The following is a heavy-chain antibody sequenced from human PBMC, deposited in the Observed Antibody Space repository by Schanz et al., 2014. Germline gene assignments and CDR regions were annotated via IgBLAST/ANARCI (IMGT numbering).Heavy chain of an antibody. CDR2: INTGSGDT. CDR1: GYTFTSYG. J-gene: IGHJ4*01. CDR3: ARGIGGYGANNYFDD. Sequence: QVQLVQSGAEVKKPGASVKVSCKASGYTFTSYGISWVRQAPGQGLEWMGWINTGSGDTKYSQNFQGRVTITRDTSASTANMELSSLRSEDTAVYSCARGIGGYGANNYFDDWGQGTLVTVSS. D-gene: IGHD5-12*01. V-gene: IGHV1-18*01.